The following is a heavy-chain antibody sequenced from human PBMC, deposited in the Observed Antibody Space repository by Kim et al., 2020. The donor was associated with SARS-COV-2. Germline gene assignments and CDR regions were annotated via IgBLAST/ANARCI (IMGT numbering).Heavy chain of an antibody. J-gene: IGHJ4*01. Sequence: GGSLRLSCAASGFTFSSYAMHWVRQAPSKGLEWVAVISYDGSNKYYADSVKGRFTISRDNSKNTLYLQMNSLRAEDTAVYYCASPRSLYYYDRTFDYWG. D-gene: IGHD3-22*01. CDR1: GFTFSSYA. V-gene: IGHV3-30*04. CDR3: ASPRSLYYYDRTFDY. CDR2: ISYDGSNK.